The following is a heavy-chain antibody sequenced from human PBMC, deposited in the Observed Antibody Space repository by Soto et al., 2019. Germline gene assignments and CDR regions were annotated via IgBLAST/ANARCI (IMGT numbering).Heavy chain of an antibody. J-gene: IGHJ4*02. CDR1: GYTFTSYA. CDR2: INAGNGNT. Sequence: ASVKVSCKASGYTFTSYAMHWVRQAPGQRLEWMGWINAGNGNTKYSQKLQGRVTITRDTSASTAYMELSSLRSEDTAVYYCARHSGDVPWDYWGRGTLVTVSS. D-gene: IGHD4-17*01. V-gene: IGHV1-3*01. CDR3: ARHSGDVPWDY.